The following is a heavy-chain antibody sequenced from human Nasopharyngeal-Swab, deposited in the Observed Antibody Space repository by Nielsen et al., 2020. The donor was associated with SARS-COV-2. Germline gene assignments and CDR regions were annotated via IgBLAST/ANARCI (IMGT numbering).Heavy chain of an antibody. J-gene: IGHJ4*02. Sequence: WSRQCPGQGLEWIGYIYYSGSTYYNPSLKSRVTISVDTSKNQFSLKLSSVTAADTAVYYCARASRGIFGVVSTFDYWGQGTLVTVSS. CDR2: IYYSGST. D-gene: IGHD3-3*01. CDR3: ARASRGIFGVVSTFDY. V-gene: IGHV4-31*02.